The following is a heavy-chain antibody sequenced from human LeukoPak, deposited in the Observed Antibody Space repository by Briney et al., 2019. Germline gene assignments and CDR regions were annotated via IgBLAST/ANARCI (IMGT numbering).Heavy chain of an antibody. V-gene: IGHV3-53*05. CDR2: IYSGGTT. CDR3: AKYRNPDDYGDYVSFSPHAFDI. CDR1: GFSVSSNY. Sequence: GGSLRLSCAASGFSVSSNYVSWVRQAPGKGLGWVSVIYSGGTTYYADSVKGRFTISRDNSKNTLYLQMNSLRVEDTAVYYCAKYRNPDDYGDYVSFSPHAFDIWGQGTMVTVSS. J-gene: IGHJ3*02. D-gene: IGHD4-17*01.